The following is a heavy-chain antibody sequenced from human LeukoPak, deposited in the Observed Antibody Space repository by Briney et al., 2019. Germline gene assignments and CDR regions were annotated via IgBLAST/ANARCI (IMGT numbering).Heavy chain of an antibody. J-gene: IGHJ4*02. D-gene: IGHD3-16*01. Sequence: AGGSLRLSCAASGFTFSSYGMSWVRQAPGKGLEWIGSINYYGKTYYNPSVKSRVTISVDTSKNQFSLMVRSVTAADTAVYYCGRSAGFVHFDHWGQGTLVTVTS. CDR1: GFTFSSYG. V-gene: IGHV4-38-2*01. CDR2: INYYGKT. CDR3: GRSAGFVHFDH.